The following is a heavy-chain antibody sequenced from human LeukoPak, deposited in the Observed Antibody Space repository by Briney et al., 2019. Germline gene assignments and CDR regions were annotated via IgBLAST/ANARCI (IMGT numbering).Heavy chain of an antibody. J-gene: IGHJ4*02. V-gene: IGHV4-38-2*02. D-gene: IGHD1-26*01. CDR3: ARDPNEPGSHSDY. Sequence: SETLSLTCTVSGYSISSDYYWSWIRQPPGKGLEWIGEINHSGSTNYNSSLKSRIIISVDTSKNQFSLKLSSVTAADTAVYYCARDPNEPGSHSDYWGQGTLVTVSS. CDR1: GYSISSDYY. CDR2: INHSGST.